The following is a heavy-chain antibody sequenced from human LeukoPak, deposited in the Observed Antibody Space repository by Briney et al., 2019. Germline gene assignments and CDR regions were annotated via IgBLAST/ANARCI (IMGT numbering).Heavy chain of an antibody. CDR2: ISGSGDST. CDR1: GLTFSNFG. J-gene: IGHJ6*03. Sequence: GGTLKLSCVASGLTFSNFGMSWVRQAPGKGLEWVSAISGSGDSTYYADSVKGRFTISRDNSKNTLYLQMNSLRAEDTAVYYCAREYMDVWGKGTTVTISS. V-gene: IGHV3-23*01. CDR3: AREYMDV.